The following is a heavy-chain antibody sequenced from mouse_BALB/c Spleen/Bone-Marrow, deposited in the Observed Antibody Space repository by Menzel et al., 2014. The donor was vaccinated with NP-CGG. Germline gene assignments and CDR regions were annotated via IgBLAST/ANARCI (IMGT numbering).Heavy chain of an antibody. CDR1: GFTFTDYY. Sequence: DVKLVESGGGLVQPGGSLRLSCATSGFTFTDYYMSWVRQPPGKALEWLGFIRNKATGYTTEYSAFVKGRFTISRDNSQSILYLQMNTLRAEYSATYYCARDRAARATGYYFDYWGQGTTLTVSS. CDR3: ARDRAARATGYYFDY. V-gene: IGHV7-3*02. CDR2: IRNKATGYTT. D-gene: IGHD3-1*01. J-gene: IGHJ2*01.